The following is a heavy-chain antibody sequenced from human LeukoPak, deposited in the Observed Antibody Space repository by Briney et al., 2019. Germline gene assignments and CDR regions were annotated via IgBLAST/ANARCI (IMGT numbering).Heavy chain of an antibody. Sequence: GGSLRLSCAASGFTFSSYSMNWVRQAPGKGLEWGSYISSSSSTIYYADSVKGRFTISRDNAKNSLYLQMNSLRAEDTAVYYCASLVAGTPDDAFDIWGQGTMVTVSS. CDR2: ISSSSSTI. CDR3: ASLVAGTPDDAFDI. V-gene: IGHV3-48*04. D-gene: IGHD6-19*01. J-gene: IGHJ3*02. CDR1: GFTFSSYS.